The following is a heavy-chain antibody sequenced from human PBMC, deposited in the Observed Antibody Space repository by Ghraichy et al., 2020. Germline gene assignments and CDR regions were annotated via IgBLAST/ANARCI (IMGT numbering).Heavy chain of an antibody. CDR1: GFTFSSYG. CDR2: ITGSGGST. J-gene: IGHJ4*02. D-gene: IGHD6-19*01. V-gene: IGHV3-23*01. Sequence: GGSLRLSCAASGFTFSSYGMSWVRQTPGKGLEWVSGITGSGGSTFYADSVKGRLTISRDNSKNTLYLQMDSLRAEDTAVYYCAKDPIFNAAVAGFFDYWGQGTLVTVSS. CDR3: AKDPIFNAAVAGFFDY.